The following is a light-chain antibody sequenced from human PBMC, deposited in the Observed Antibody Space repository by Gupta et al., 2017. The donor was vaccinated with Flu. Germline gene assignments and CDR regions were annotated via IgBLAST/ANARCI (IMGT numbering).Light chain of an antibody. CDR1: RDVFGYKS. V-gene: IGLV2-8*01. CDR2: EVS. CDR3: SSYDGSSRHYV. Sequence: RDVFGYKSSSWYQKVPGKAPKLIIYEVSKRPSGVPDRFSGSKSGNTASLTVSGLQTEDEADYYCSSYDGSSRHYVFGTGTTVTVL. J-gene: IGLJ1*01.